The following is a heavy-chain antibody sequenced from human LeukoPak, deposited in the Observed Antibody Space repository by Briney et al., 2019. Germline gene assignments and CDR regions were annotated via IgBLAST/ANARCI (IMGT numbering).Heavy chain of an antibody. J-gene: IGHJ4*02. CDR3: ARGINYFDY. CDR2: ISGSTSTI. Sequence: GGSLRLSCAASGFTFNSYSMNWVRQAPGRGLEWVSYISGSTSTIYYADPVKGRFTISRDNAKNSLYLQMSSLRDEDTAVYYCARGINYFDYWGQETLVTVSS. V-gene: IGHV3-48*02. CDR1: GFTFNSYS.